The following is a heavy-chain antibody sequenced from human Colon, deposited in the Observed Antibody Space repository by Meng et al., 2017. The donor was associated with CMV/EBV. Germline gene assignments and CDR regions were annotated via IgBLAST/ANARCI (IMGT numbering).Heavy chain of an antibody. D-gene: IGHD4-17*01. Sequence: GGSLRLSCVGSGFTFSDYEMNWVRQAPGMGLEWVAYVNHRGTTIFYADSVKGRFTISRDNAKNSLYLQMNSLRAEDTAVYYCAQPGGYGDDGMDVWGQGTTVTVSS. V-gene: IGHV3-48*03. CDR2: VNHRGTTI. CDR1: GFTFSDYE. J-gene: IGHJ6*02. CDR3: AQPGGYGDDGMDV.